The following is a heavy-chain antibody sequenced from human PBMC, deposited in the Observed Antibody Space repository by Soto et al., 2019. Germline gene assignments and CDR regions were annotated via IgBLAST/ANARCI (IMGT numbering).Heavy chain of an antibody. CDR3: AQLDYYYGMDV. Sequence: GGSLRLSCAASGFTFSGYAMSWVRQAPGKGLEWVSAISGSGGSTYYADSVKGRFTISRDNSKNTLYLQMNSLRAEDTAVYYRAQLDYYYGMDVWGQGTTVTVSS. V-gene: IGHV3-23*01. J-gene: IGHJ6*02. CDR1: GFTFSGYA. CDR2: ISGSGGST.